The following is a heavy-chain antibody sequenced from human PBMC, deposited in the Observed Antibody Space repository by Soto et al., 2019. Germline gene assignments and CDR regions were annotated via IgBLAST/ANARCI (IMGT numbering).Heavy chain of an antibody. J-gene: IGHJ4*02. CDR3: ARDRYYYDSSGYYYGYFDY. V-gene: IGHV3-33*01. Sequence: GGSLRLSCAASGFTFSSYGMHWVRQAPGKGMEWVAVIWYDGSNKYYADSVKGRFTIYRDNSKNTLYLQMNSLRAEDTAVYYCARDRYYYDSSGYYYGYFDYWGQGTLVTVSS. CDR2: IWYDGSNK. D-gene: IGHD3-22*01. CDR1: GFTFSSYG.